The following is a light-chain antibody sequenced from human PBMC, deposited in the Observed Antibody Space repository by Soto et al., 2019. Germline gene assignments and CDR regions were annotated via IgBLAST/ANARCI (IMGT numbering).Light chain of an antibody. V-gene: IGLV3-1*01. J-gene: IGLJ3*02. CDR2: QNT. CDR1: KLGDKF. Sequence: SYELTQPPSVSVSAGRTASITCSGDKLGDKFASWYQQKPGQSPVLVIYQNTKRPSGIPERFSGSNSGNTATLTISGLQSEDEADYYCAAWDDSLNGWLFGGGTKVTVL. CDR3: AAWDDSLNGWL.